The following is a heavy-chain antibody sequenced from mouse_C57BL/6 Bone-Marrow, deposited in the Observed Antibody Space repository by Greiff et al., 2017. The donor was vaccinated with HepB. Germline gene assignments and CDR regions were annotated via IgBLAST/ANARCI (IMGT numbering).Heavy chain of an antibody. CDR3: ARRVTTDWYFDV. D-gene: IGHD1-1*01. CDR2: ISNGGGST. CDR1: GFTFSDYY. V-gene: IGHV5-12*01. Sequence: EVKLMESGGGLVQPGGSLKLSCAASGFTFSDYYMYWVRQTPEKRLEWVAYISNGGGSTYYPDTVKGRFTISRDNAKNTLYLQMSRLKSEDTAMYYCARRVTTDWYFDVWGTGTTVTVSS. J-gene: IGHJ1*03.